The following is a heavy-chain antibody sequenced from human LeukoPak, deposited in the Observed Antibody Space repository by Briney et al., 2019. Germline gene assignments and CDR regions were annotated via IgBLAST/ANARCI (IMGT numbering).Heavy chain of an antibody. V-gene: IGHV4-38-2*01. CDR1: GYPINNAYY. Sequence: SETLSLTCGVSGYPINNAYYWGWIREPPGKGLEWIGTIYYSGSTYYNASLRSRVTISGDTSKKQFSLKLSSVTAADTAVYYCASQHPGAYWGQGTLVTVSS. J-gene: IGHJ4*02. D-gene: IGHD2-2*01. CDR2: IYYSGST. CDR3: ASQHPGAY.